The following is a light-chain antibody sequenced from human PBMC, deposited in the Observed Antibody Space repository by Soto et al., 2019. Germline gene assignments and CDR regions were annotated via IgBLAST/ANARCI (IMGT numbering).Light chain of an antibody. Sequence: EIVLTQSPATLSLSPGDRANLPCRASQSFVNMYLAWYQQKPGQAPRLLMYGASSRATGIPDRFSGSGSGTEFTLTIGSLQSEDFAVYSCQQYNTWPRAFGGGTKVDIK. CDR1: QSFVNMY. V-gene: IGKV3D-15*01. CDR3: QQYNTWPRA. CDR2: GAS. J-gene: IGKJ4*01.